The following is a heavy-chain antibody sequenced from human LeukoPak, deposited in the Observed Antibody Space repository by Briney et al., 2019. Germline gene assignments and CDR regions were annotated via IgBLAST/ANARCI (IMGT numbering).Heavy chain of an antibody. J-gene: IGHJ3*02. Sequence: PSETLSLTCAVYGGSFSGYYWSWIRQPPGKGLEWIGEINHSGSTNYNPSLKSRVTISVDTSKNQFSLKLSSVTAADTAVYYCASLRRIAVAFDAFDIWGQGTMVTVSS. CDR3: ASLRRIAVAFDAFDI. D-gene: IGHD6-19*01. CDR1: GGSFSGYY. V-gene: IGHV4-34*01. CDR2: INHSGST.